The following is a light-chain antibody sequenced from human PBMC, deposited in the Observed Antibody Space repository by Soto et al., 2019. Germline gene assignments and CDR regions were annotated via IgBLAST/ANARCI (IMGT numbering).Light chain of an antibody. CDR1: SSDVGGYNY. CDR3: TSYTSSSTLV. Sequence: QSALTQPASVSGSPGQSITISCTGTSSDVGGYNYVSWYQHHPGKAPKLMIYEVSNRPSGVSNRFSGSKSGNTASLTISGLRAEDEADYYCTSYTSSSTLVFGGGTKLTVL. J-gene: IGLJ3*02. CDR2: EVS. V-gene: IGLV2-14*01.